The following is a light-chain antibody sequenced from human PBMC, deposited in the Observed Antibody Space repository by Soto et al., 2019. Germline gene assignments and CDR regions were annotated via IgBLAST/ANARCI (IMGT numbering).Light chain of an antibody. Sequence: QSVLTQPPSVSGAPGQRVTISCSGTSSSIGAGYEVHWYHQLPGTAPKLVVPGNGNRPSGVPDRLSGSKSGTSASLAITGLQAEDEADYYCQSYDSSLSGFYVFGTGTKVTVL. J-gene: IGLJ1*01. V-gene: IGLV1-40*01. CDR2: GNG. CDR3: QSYDSSLSGFYV. CDR1: SSSIGAGYE.